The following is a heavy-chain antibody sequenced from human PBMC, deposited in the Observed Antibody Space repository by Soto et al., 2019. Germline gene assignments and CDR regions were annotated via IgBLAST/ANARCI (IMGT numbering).Heavy chain of an antibody. D-gene: IGHD4-4*01. CDR2: ISYDGSNK. Sequence: PGGSLRLSCAASGFTFSSYGMHWVRQAPGKGLEWVAVISYDGSNKYYADSVKGRFTISRDNSKNTLFLQMNSLRAEDTAVYYCAKELTVGGPYYYYYGMDVWGQGTTVTVSS. V-gene: IGHV3-30*18. CDR1: GFTFSSYG. J-gene: IGHJ6*02. CDR3: AKELTVGGPYYYYYGMDV.